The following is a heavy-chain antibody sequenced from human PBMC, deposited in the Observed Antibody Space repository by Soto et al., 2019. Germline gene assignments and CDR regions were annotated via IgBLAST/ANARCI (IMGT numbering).Heavy chain of an antibody. CDR3: ARDNDRPQLGGNYYYILDV. Sequence: QVQLEQSGAEVKKPGSSVKVSCKASGGTFRTAAISWVRQAPGPGLEWMGGIMPVFRTPDYAQKFQGRVTITADESTNTAYMELSGLRSDDTAVYYCARDNDRPQLGGNYYYILDVWGQGTTITVSS. CDR1: GGTFRTAA. CDR2: IMPVFRTP. J-gene: IGHJ6*02. D-gene: IGHD2-8*01. V-gene: IGHV1-69*12.